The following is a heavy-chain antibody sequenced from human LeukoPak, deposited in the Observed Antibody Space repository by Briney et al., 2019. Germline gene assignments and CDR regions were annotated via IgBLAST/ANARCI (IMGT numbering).Heavy chain of an antibody. CDR2: IYHSGST. Sequence: SETLSLTCAVSGGSISSSNWWSWVRQPPGKGLEWIGEIYHSGSTNYNPSLKSRVTISVDTSKNQFSLKLSSVTAADTAVYYCARHGWQQLGWFDPWGQGTLVTVSS. CDR1: GGSISSSNW. D-gene: IGHD6-13*01. CDR3: ARHGWQQLGWFDP. J-gene: IGHJ5*02. V-gene: IGHV4-4*02.